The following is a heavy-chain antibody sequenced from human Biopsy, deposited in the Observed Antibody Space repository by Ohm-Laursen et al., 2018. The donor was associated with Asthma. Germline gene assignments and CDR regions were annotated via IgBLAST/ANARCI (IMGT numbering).Heavy chain of an antibody. J-gene: IGHJ4*02. CDR2: ITFDGSTQ. CDR3: PRDTLGYYFDI. Sequence: SLRLSCAASGTHFGSYNMHWARQAPGKGLERVAAITFDGSTQHYGDSVKGRFTISRDNSKNMLFLQMNSLRAEDTAVYYCPRDTLGYYFDIWGQGTQVTVSS. CDR1: GTHFGSYN. D-gene: IGHD6-13*01. V-gene: IGHV3-30-3*01.